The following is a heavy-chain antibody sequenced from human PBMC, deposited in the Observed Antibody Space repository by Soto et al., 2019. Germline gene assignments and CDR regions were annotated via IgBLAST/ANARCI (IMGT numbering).Heavy chain of an antibody. CDR3: AKFRGYYYILTNYYYYYYIDV. D-gene: IGHD3-9*01. CDR1: GYSFTSYW. Sequence: GESLKISCRGSGYSFTSYWIGWVRQLPGKSLEWMGIIYPDDSDTRYSPSFQGQVTISADQSISTAYLRWSSLKASDTAMYYCAKFRGYYYILTNYYYYYYIDVWGQGTTVTVSS. CDR2: IYPDDSDT. J-gene: IGHJ6*02. V-gene: IGHV5-51*01.